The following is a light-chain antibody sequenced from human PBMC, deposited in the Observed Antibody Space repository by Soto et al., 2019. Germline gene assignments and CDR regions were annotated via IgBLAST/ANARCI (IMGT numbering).Light chain of an antibody. CDR3: QQSYSTPT. J-gene: IGKJ2*01. V-gene: IGKV1-39*01. CDR1: QSISSY. Sequence: DIQMTQSPSSLSASVGDRVTITCRASQSISSYLNWYQQKPGKAPKLLIYAASSLQSGVPSRFSGSGSGTDFTLIISSLQPVDFATYYCQQSYSTPTFGQGTKLEIK. CDR2: AAS.